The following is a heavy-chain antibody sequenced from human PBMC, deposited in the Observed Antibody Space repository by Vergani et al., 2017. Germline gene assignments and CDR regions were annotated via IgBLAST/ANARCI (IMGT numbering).Heavy chain of an antibody. CDR3: ASLLVYWRGVSCNGPSTDAFEI. D-gene: IGHD2-15*01. CDR1: GYTFTSYY. J-gene: IGHJ3*02. Sequence: QVQLVQSGAEVKKPGASVKVSCKASGYTFTSYYMNWVRQAPGQGLAWMGWINPNSGGTNYAQKFQGRVTMTRDTFISTAYMELSRLTSYEMSVYYCASLLVYWRGVSCNGPSTDAFEIWGQGRMVTVSS. CDR2: INPNSGGT. V-gene: IGHV1-2*02.